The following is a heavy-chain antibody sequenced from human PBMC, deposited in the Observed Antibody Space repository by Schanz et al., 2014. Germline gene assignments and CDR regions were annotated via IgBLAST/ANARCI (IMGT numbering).Heavy chain of an antibody. D-gene: IGHD6-13*01. J-gene: IGHJ4*02. Sequence: EVQLLESGGGLVQPGGSLRLSCAASGFTFSSNWMNWVRQAPGKGLEWVSAISGSGGDTYYADSVKGRFTISRDNAKNSLYLQMNSLRAEDTAVYYCARLDSSSWYPRYWGQGTLVTVSS. V-gene: IGHV3-21*04. CDR3: ARLDSSSWYPRY. CDR2: ISGSGGDT. CDR1: GFTFSSNW.